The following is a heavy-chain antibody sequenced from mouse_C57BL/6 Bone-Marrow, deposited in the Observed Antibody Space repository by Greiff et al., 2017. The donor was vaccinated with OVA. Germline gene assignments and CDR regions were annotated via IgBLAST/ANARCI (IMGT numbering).Heavy chain of an antibody. J-gene: IGHJ3*01. CDR1: GFSLSTFGMG. Sequence: QVQLKESGPGILQPSQTLSLTCSFSGFSLSTFGMGVGWIRQPSGKGLEWLAHIWWDDDKYYNPALKSRLTISKDTSKNQVFLKIANVDTADTATYYCARSPIYYDYDGFAYWGQGTLVTVSA. V-gene: IGHV8-8*01. CDR2: IWWDDDK. D-gene: IGHD2-4*01. CDR3: ARSPIYYDYDGFAY.